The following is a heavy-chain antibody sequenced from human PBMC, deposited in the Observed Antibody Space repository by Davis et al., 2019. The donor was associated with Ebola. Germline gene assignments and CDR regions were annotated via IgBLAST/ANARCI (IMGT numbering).Heavy chain of an antibody. D-gene: IGHD5-18*01. V-gene: IGHV4-39*01. CDR3: ARRDTYSGWFDP. Sequence: PSETLSLTCTVSGGSIRSGSYYWAWIRQTPGKGLEWIGSVHHRGDTYSTPSLKSIVTLSVDTSKNQFFPKLNSVTAADTAVYYCARRDTYSGWFDPWGQGTLVLVSS. CDR2: VHHRGDT. J-gene: IGHJ5*02. CDR1: GGSIRSGSYY.